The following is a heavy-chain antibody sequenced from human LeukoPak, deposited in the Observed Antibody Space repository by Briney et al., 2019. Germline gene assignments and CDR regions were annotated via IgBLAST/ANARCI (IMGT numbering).Heavy chain of an antibody. CDR3: AKRGPDSSDWQRYYFDY. D-gene: IGHD6-25*01. CDR1: GFTFTEYS. V-gene: IGHV3-48*04. CDR2: ISDRSSTI. J-gene: IGHJ4*02. Sequence: GGSLRLSCAASGFTFTEYSIIWVRQAPGKGLEWVSFISDISDRSSTIHYADSVKGRFTISRDNAERSVYLQMNSLRAEDTAVYYCAKRGPDSSDWQRYYFDYWGQGTLVTVSS.